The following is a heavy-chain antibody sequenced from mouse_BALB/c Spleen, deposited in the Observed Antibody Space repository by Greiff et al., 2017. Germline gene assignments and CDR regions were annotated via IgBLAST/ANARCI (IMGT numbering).Heavy chain of an antibody. Sequence: EVHLVESGGGLVKPGGSLKLSCAASGFTFSDYYMYWVRQTPEKRLEWVATISDGGSYTYYPDSVKGRFTISRDNAKNNLYLQMSSLKSEDTAMYYCERDQGGYDVSFAYWGQGTLVTVSA. J-gene: IGHJ3*01. CDR1: GFTFSDYY. CDR3: ERDQGGYDVSFAY. CDR2: ISDGGSYT. V-gene: IGHV5-4*02. D-gene: IGHD2-2*01.